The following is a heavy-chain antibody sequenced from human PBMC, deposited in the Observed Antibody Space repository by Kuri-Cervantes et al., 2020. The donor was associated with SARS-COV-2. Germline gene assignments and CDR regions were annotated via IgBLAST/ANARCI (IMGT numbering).Heavy chain of an antibody. V-gene: IGHV3-23*01. CDR1: GFIFSSYA. CDR3: ATTPIVVVIAITSYFDY. J-gene: IGHJ4*02. D-gene: IGHD2-21*01. Sequence: GESMKISCAASGFIFSSYAMSWVRQAPGKGLGWVSAISGSGDSTYSEDPVKGRFTISRENSKNTLYLQMNSLRAEDTAVYYCATTPIVVVIAITSYFDYWGQGTLVTVSS. CDR2: ISGSGDST.